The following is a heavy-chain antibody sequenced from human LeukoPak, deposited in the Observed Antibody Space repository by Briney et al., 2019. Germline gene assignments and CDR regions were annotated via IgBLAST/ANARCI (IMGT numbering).Heavy chain of an antibody. D-gene: IGHD1-26*01. Sequence: GGSLRLSCAASEFSFSSYEMSWVRQAPGKGLEWVSAISGSGGSTYYADSVKGRFTISRDNSKNTLYLQMNSLRAEDTAVYYCAKRCPAVGCPFDYWGQGTLVTVSS. J-gene: IGHJ4*02. CDR2: ISGSGGST. V-gene: IGHV3-23*01. CDR1: EFSFSSYE. CDR3: AKRCPAVGCPFDY.